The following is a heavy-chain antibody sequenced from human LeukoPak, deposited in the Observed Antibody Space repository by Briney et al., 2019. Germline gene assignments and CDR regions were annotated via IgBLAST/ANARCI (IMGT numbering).Heavy chain of an antibody. CDR1: GFTVSSNY. V-gene: IGHV3-66*01. D-gene: IGHD3-9*01. J-gene: IGHJ5*02. CDR2: LYSGGST. CDR3: ARDGGYDILTVYPNGSTP. Sequence: GGSLRLSCAASGFTVSSNYMSWVRQAPGKGLEWVSVLYSGGSTYYADSVKGRFTISRDNSKNTLYLQMNSLRAEDTAVYYCARDGGYDILTVYPNGSTPWGQGTLVTVSS.